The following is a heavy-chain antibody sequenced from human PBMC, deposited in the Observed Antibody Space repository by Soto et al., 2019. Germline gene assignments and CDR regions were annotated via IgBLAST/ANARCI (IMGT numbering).Heavy chain of an antibody. Sequence: EVQLVESGGGLVQPGGSLRLSCTVSGLSLSSYAMSWVRQAPGKGPEWVSAISGTGSITYYAGSVKGRFTISRVISTKTLARQMISLRAENTAVYYCARWSPGSSVVVPANSEGMDVWGQGTTVTVSS. CDR3: ARWSPGSSVVVPANSEGMDV. CDR2: ISGTGSIT. J-gene: IGHJ6*02. CDR1: GLSLSSYA. D-gene: IGHD2-2*01. V-gene: IGHV3-23*04.